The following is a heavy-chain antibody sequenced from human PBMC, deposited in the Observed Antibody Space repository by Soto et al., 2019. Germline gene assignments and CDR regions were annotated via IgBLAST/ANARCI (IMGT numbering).Heavy chain of an antibody. J-gene: IGHJ4*02. V-gene: IGHV3-33*01. CDR3: ARDPGRDSPIDY. D-gene: IGHD3-22*01. CDR1: GFTHSDYG. Sequence: QVQLVESGGGVVQPGRSLRLSCTASGFTHSDYGMHWVRQAPGKGLEWVAVIWHDGGAKYYAESVTGRITISRDNSKNTVHLQIDSLGAEDTALYYCARDPGRDSPIDYWGQGTLVTVSS. CDR2: IWHDGGAK.